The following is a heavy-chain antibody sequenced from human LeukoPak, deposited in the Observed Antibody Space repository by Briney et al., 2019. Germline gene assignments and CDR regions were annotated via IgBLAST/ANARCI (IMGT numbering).Heavy chain of an antibody. V-gene: IGHV4-59*01. CDR2: IYYSGST. CDR1: GGSISSSY. J-gene: IGHJ4*02. Sequence: SETLSLTCTVSGGSISSSYWSWIRQPPGKALEGIGYIYYSGSTNYNPSLKSRVTISVDTSKNQFSLRLSSVTAADTAVYYCARWRSGFDSWGQGTLVTVSS. CDR3: ARWRSGFDS.